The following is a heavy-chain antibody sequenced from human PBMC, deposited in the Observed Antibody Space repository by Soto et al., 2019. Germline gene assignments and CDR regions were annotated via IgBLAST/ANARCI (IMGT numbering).Heavy chain of an antibody. CDR1: GGSISSSSYY. CDR3: ASIRGDCSGGSCYYRLDY. V-gene: IGHV4-39*01. CDR2: IYYSGST. D-gene: IGHD2-15*01. Sequence: QLQLQESGPGLVKPSETLSLTCTVSGGSISSSSYYWGWIRQPPGKGLEWIGSIYYSGSTYYNPSLKSRVTISVDTPKNQFSLKLSSVTAADTAVYYCASIRGDCSGGSCYYRLDYWGQGTLVTVSS. J-gene: IGHJ4*02.